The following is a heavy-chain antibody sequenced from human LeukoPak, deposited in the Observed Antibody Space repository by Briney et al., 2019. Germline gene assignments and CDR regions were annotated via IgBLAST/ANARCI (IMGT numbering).Heavy chain of an antibody. CDR2: IYYSGST. Sequence: SETLSLTCTVSGGSISSYYWNWIRQPPGKGLEWIGYIYYSGSTNYNPSLKSRVTISLDTSKNQFSLKLSSVTAADTAVYYCARAPTGYGPFDPWGQGTLVTVSS. D-gene: IGHD5-12*01. CDR1: GGSISSYY. CDR3: ARAPTGYGPFDP. J-gene: IGHJ5*02. V-gene: IGHV4-59*01.